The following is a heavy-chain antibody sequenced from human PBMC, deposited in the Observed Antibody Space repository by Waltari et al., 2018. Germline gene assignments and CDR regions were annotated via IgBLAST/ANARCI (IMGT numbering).Heavy chain of an antibody. V-gene: IGHV4-39*07. CDR1: GGSISSSSYY. CDR3: ARDLQGPFDY. J-gene: IGHJ4*02. CDR2: SYYSGSL. Sequence: QLQLQESGPGLVKPSETLSLTCTVSGGSISSSSYYWGWIRQPPGKGLEWIGSSYYSGSLYYNPSLKCLVTTSVDTSKNQVSLKLSIVTAADTDVYYCARDLQGPFDYWGQGALVTVAS.